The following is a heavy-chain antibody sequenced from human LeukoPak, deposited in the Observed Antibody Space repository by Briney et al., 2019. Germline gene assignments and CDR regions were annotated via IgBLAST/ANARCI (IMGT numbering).Heavy chain of an antibody. CDR3: ARAPYGRKGHCSSTSCFRFYYYYGMDV. V-gene: IGHV1-69*01. J-gene: IGHJ6*04. CDR2: IIPIFGTA. CDR1: GGTLSSYA. Sequence: GSAVKVSCKASGGTLSSYAISWVRQAPGQGGEWMGGIIPIFGTANNAQKFQGRVTITADESTSTAYMELSSMRSEDTAVYYCARAPYGRKGHCSSTSCFRFYYYYGMDVWGKGTTVTVSS. D-gene: IGHD2-2*01.